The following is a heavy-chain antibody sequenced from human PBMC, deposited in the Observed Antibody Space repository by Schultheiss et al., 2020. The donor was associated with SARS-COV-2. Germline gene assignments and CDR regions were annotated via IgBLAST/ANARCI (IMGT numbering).Heavy chain of an antibody. V-gene: IGHV3-23*01. CDR3: ARGGDYGEPLDV. CDR2: ISGSGAGT. Sequence: GGSLRLSCAASGFTFSSHAMSWVRQAPGKGLEWVSGISGSGAGTYYADSVKGRFTISRDNAKNSLYLQMNSLRAEDTAVYYCARGGDYGEPLDVWGQGTTVTVSS. J-gene: IGHJ6*02. CDR1: GFTFSSHA. D-gene: IGHD4-17*01.